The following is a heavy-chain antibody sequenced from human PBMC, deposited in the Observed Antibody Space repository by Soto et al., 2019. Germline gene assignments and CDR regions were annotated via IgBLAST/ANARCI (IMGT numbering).Heavy chain of an antibody. CDR1: GGSISSGDYY. Sequence: SETLSLTCTVSGGSISSGDYYWSWIRQPPGKGLEWIGYIYYSGSTYYNPSLKSRVTISIDTSKNQFSLRLSSVTAADTAVYYCARARVFSWSGIYYFDYWGQGALVTVSS. CDR2: IYYSGST. D-gene: IGHD3-3*01. J-gene: IGHJ4*02. V-gene: IGHV4-30-4*02. CDR3: ARARVFSWSGIYYFDY.